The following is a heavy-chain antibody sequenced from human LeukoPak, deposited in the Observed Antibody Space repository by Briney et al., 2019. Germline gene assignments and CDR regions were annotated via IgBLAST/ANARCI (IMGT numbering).Heavy chain of an antibody. CDR2: ISAYNGNT. V-gene: IGHV1-18*01. CDR1: GYTFTSYG. J-gene: IGHJ6*03. Sequence: ASVKVSCKASGYTFTSYGISWVRQAPGQGLEWMGWISAYNGNTNYAQKLQGRVTMTTDTSTSTAYMELRSLRSDDTAVYYCARVAAGYDSRITAGDYYYYYYMDVWGKGTTVTVSS. CDR3: ARVAAGYDSRITAGDYYYYYYMDV. D-gene: IGHD3-22*01.